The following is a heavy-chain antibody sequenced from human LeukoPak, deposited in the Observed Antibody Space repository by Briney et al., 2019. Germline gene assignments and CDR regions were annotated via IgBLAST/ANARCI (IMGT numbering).Heavy chain of an antibody. CDR3: ARGWGYCSSTSCYYDWFDP. CDR1: GYTFTSYY. CDR2: INPSGGST. V-gene: IGHV1-46*01. D-gene: IGHD2-2*01. Sequence: ASVKVSCKASGYTFTSYYMHWARQAPGQGLEWMGIINPSGGSTSYAQKFQGRVTMTRDMSTSTVYMELSSLRSEDTAVYYCARGWGYCSSTSCYYDWFDPWGQGTLVTVSS. J-gene: IGHJ5*02.